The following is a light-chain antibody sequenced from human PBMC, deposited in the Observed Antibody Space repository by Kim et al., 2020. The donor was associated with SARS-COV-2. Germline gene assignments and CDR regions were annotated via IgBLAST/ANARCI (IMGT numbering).Light chain of an antibody. Sequence: GQSVTIYCAGTSSDVGLYNYVSWYQQYPGKAPKLMIHEVRKRPSGVPGRFSGSKSGNTASLTVYGLQAEDEGDYYCSSYAGGNTVIFGGGTKVTVL. J-gene: IGLJ2*01. CDR3: SSYAGGNTVI. CDR2: EVR. CDR1: SSDVGLYNY. V-gene: IGLV2-8*01.